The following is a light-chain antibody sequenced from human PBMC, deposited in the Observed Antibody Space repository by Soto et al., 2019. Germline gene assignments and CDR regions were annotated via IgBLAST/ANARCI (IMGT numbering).Light chain of an antibody. CDR1: SSDVGGYNY. CDR2: DVT. V-gene: IGLV2-14*01. J-gene: IGLJ1*01. Sequence: ALAQPASVSGSPGQSITISCTGTSSDVGGYNYVSWYQQHPVKAPKLMIYDVTNRPSGVSDRFSGSKSGNTASLTISGLQAEDEADYYCSSYTSSSTPYVFGTGTKVTVL. CDR3: SSYTSSSTPYV.